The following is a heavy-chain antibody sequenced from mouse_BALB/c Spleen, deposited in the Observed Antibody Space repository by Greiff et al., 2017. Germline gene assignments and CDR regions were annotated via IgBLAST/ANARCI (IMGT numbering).Heavy chain of an antibody. D-gene: IGHD2-1*01. CDR3: AREDLDGKSWFAY. V-gene: IGHV3-2*02. CDR1: GYSITSDYA. CDR2: ISYSGST. Sequence: DVKLQESGPGLVKPSQSLSLTCTVTGYSITSDYAWNWIRQFPGNKLEWMGYISYSGSTSYNPSLKSRISITRDTSKNQFFLQLNSVTTEDTATYYCAREDLDGKSWFAYWGQGTLVTVSA. J-gene: IGHJ3*01.